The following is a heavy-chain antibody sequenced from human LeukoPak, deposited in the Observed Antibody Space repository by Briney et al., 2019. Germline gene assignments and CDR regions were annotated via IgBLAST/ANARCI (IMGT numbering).Heavy chain of an antibody. Sequence: GGSLRLSCAASGFTFSNYWVHWVRQAPGKGLVWVSRINRDGSTTKYADSVKGRFTVSRDNAKNTLNLQMNSLRAEDTALYYCAKAEGLDLLNLWGQGTLVTVSS. D-gene: IGHD1-7*01. CDR2: INRDGSTT. V-gene: IGHV3-74*03. J-gene: IGHJ4*02. CDR1: GFTFSNYW. CDR3: AKAEGLDLLNL.